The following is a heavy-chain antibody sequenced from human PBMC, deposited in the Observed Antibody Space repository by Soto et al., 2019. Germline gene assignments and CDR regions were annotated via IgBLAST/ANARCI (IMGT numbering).Heavy chain of an antibody. CDR3: ATTFGELLSDY. J-gene: IGHJ4*02. V-gene: IGHV3-20*01. CDR1: GFTFDDYG. Sequence: GGSLRLSCAASGFTFDDYGMSWVRQAPGKGLEWVSGINWNGGSTGYADSVKGRFTISRDNAKNSLYLQMNSLRAEETALYQCATTFGELLSDYWGQGTLVTVSS. CDR2: INWNGGST. D-gene: IGHD3-10*01.